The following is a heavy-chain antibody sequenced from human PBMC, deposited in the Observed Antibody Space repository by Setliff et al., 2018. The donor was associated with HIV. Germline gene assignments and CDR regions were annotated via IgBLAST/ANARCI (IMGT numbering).Heavy chain of an antibody. D-gene: IGHD5-18*01. Sequence: PSETLSLTCAVYGGSVNGHYWGWFRQPPGKGLGWIGEITPSGATNYLPSLKSRVTMSLDTSKNQFSLKMTPVTAADTALYYCSNWNTTIDEDAWGQGTLVTVSS. CDR3: SNWNTTIDEDA. J-gene: IGHJ5*02. V-gene: IGHV4-34*01. CDR1: GGSVNGHY. CDR2: ITPSGAT.